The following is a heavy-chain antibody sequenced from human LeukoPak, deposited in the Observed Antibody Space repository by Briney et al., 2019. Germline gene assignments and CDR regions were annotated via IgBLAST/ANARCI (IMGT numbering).Heavy chain of an antibody. Sequence: PGGSLRLSCSASGFTFSSYWMHWVRQAPGKGLVWVSRINTDVSSTRYADSVKGRFTISRDNAKNTLYLQMNSLRAEDTAVYYCARDLTYSGSYSDAFDIWGQGTMVTVSS. V-gene: IGHV3-74*01. D-gene: IGHD1-26*01. J-gene: IGHJ3*02. CDR1: GFTFSSYW. CDR2: INTDVSST. CDR3: ARDLTYSGSYSDAFDI.